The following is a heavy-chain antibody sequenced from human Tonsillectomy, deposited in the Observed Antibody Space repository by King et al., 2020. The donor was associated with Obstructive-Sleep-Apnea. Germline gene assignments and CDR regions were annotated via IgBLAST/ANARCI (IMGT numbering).Heavy chain of an antibody. V-gene: IGHV4-59*01. CDR1: GGSISADY. Sequence: VQLQESGPGLVKPSETLSLTCSVSGGSISADYLSWIRQSPGQGLEWIWYVDYSGRTKYNSSLQSRVTISVDTSKNQFSLKLSSVTAADTAVYYCARGYSSSWYYFDHWGQGTEVTVSS. J-gene: IGHJ4*02. D-gene: IGHD6-13*01. CDR2: VDYSGRT. CDR3: ARGYSSSWYYFDH.